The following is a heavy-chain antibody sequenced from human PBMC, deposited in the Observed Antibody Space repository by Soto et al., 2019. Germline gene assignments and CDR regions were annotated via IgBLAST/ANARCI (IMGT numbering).Heavy chain of an antibody. V-gene: IGHV1-8*01. D-gene: IGHD6-6*01. CDR1: GYTLTSYD. Sequence: QVQLVQSGAEVKKHGASVKVSCKASGYTLTSYDINWVRQATEQGLEWMGWMNPNSGNTGYAQKYQGRVTMTRNTSISTAYMELRSLRSEDTAVYYCAREYSSSSDYYYGMDVWGQGTTVTVSS. CDR3: AREYSSSSDYYYGMDV. J-gene: IGHJ6*02. CDR2: MNPNSGNT.